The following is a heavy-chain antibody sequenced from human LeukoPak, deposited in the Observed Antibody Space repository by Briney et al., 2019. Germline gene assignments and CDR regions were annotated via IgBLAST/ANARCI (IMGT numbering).Heavy chain of an antibody. D-gene: IGHD3-22*01. CDR2: ISSSSSYI. V-gene: IGHV3-21*01. CDR1: GFTFRSYS. Sequence: GGSLRLSCAASGFTFRSYSMNGVRQATGEGVEWGSSISSSSSYIYYADSVKGRFTISRDNAKNSLYLQMNSLRAEDTAVYHCARGLYYDSSGYYGYWGQGTLVTVSS. CDR3: ARGLYYDSSGYYGY. J-gene: IGHJ4*02.